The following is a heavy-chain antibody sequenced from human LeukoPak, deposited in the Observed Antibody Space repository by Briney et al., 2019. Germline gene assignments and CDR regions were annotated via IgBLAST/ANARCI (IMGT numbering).Heavy chain of an antibody. J-gene: IGHJ5*02. Sequence: SETLSLTCTVSGGXISSSSAYWGWIRQPPGKGLEWIGYIYNSGSTNYNPSLKSRVTISVDTSKNQFSLELSSVTAADTAVYYCARQAASWGRWFDPWGQGTLVTVSS. CDR1: GGXISSSSAY. V-gene: IGHV4-61*05. CDR2: IYNSGST. D-gene: IGHD2-2*01. CDR3: ARQAASWGRWFDP.